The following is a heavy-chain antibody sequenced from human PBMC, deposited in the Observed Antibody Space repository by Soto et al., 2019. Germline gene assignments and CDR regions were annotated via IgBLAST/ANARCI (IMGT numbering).Heavy chain of an antibody. D-gene: IGHD6-19*01. CDR2: ISWNSGSI. V-gene: IGHV3-9*01. CDR3: AKDKQWLERGDAFDI. CDR1: GFTFDDYA. Sequence: GGSLRLSCAASGFTFDDYAMHWVRQAPGKGLEWVSGISWNSGSIGYADSVKGRFTISRDNAKNSLYLQMNSLRAEDTALYYCAKDKQWLERGDAFDIWGQGTMVTVSS. J-gene: IGHJ3*02.